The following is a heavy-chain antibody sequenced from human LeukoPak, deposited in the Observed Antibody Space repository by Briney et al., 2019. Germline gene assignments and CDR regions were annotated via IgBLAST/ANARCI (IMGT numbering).Heavy chain of an antibody. CDR1: GGSISDPF. D-gene: IGHD2-2*01. J-gene: IGHJ4*02. CDR2: LYHSGDT. Sequence: SETLSLTCTVSGGSISDPFWSWLRQSPGRGLEWIGCLYHSGDTNYNPSLTSRVTISLDTSKNQFSLKLSSVTAADTAVYYCARGYCSSTSCPDFDYWGQGTLVTVSS. V-gene: IGHV4-59*11. CDR3: ARGYCSSTSCPDFDY.